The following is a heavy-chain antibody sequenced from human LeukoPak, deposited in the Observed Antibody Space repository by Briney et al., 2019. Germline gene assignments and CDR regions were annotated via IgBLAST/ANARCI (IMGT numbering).Heavy chain of an antibody. J-gene: IGHJ6*04. CDR3: AELGITMIGGV. CDR2: ISSSGSTI. Sequence: GGSLRLSCAVSGFTFSSYAMSWVRQAPGKGLEWVSDISSSGSTINYADSVKGRFTISRDNAKNSLYLQMNSLRAEDTAVYYCAELGITMIGGVWGKGTTVTISS. D-gene: IGHD3-10*02. V-gene: IGHV3-48*03. CDR1: GFTFSSYA.